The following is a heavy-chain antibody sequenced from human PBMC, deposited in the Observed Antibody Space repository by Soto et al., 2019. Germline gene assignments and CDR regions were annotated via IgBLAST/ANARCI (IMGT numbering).Heavy chain of an antibody. CDR1: GYSFTSYW. CDR3: ARVGVSNPFHSGMDV. CDR2: IYPGDSDT. J-gene: IGHJ6*02. Sequence: PGESLKISCKGSGYSFTSYWIGWVRQMPGKGLEWMGIIYPGDSDTRYSPSFQGQVTISADKSISTAYLQWSSLKASDTAMYYCARVGVSNPFHSGMDVWAQGAKVPVSS. V-gene: IGHV5-51*01.